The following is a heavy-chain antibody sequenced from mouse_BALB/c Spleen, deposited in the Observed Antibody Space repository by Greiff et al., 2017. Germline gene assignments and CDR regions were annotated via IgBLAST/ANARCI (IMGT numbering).Heavy chain of an antibody. Sequence: EVKLVESGGGLVKLGGSLKLSCAASGFTFSSYYMSWVRQTPEKRLELVAAINSNGGSTYYPDTVKGRFTISRDNAKNTLYLQMSSLKSEDTALYYCARHRSGKNYWYFDVWGAGTTVTVSS. D-gene: IGHD1-1*01. V-gene: IGHV5-6-2*01. CDR2: INSNGGST. CDR3: ARHRSGKNYWYFDV. CDR1: GFTFSSYY. J-gene: IGHJ1*01.